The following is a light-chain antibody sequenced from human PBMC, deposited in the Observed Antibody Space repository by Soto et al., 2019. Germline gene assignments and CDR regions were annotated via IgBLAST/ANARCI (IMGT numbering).Light chain of an antibody. J-gene: IGKJ1*01. CDR2: AAS. CDR3: QQSYSIQT. V-gene: IGKV1-39*01. Sequence: DIQMTQSPSSLSASVGDRVTITCRASQSISDYLNWYQQKPGKAPELLIYAASTLQSGVPSRFSGSGSGTDFTLTISSLQPEDFATYYCQQSYSIQTFGQGTKVEIK. CDR1: QSISDY.